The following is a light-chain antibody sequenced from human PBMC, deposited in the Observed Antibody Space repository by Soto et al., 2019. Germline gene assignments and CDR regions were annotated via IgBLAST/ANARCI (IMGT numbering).Light chain of an antibody. CDR2: TAA. CDR3: QQSNSLPPT. J-gene: IGKJ1*01. Sequence: DIQMTLSPSSLSASVGDRVTITCRASQSISSNLNWYQQKPGKAPKLLIYTAASLQSGVPSRFSGSGSGTDFTLTIASLQLEDFATYYCQQSNSLPPTFGQGTKVDIK. V-gene: IGKV1-39*01. CDR1: QSISSN.